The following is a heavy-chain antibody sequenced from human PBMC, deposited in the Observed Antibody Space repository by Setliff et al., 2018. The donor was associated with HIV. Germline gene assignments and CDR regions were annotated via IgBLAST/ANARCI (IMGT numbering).Heavy chain of an antibody. J-gene: IGHJ3*01. CDR1: GDSIGYYY. V-gene: IGHV4-4*07. D-gene: IGHD2-15*01. Sequence: PSETLSLTCTVSGDSIGYYYWSWIRQPAGRGLEWMGRIHTSGSTNYNPSLTSRVTLSVDTSKNQSFLKLTSLSAADTAVYYCARDRIEVVVDGPHDVFDVWGRGTTVTVSS. CDR3: ARDRIEVVVDGPHDVFDV. CDR2: IHTSGST.